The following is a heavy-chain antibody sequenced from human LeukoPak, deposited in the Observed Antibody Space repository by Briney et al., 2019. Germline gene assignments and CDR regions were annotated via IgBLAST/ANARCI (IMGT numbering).Heavy chain of an antibody. CDR2: ISGSGGST. V-gene: IGHV3-23*01. CDR1: GFTFSSHA. Sequence: GGSLRLSCAASGFTFSSHAMSWVRQAPGKGLEWVSTISGSGGSTYYADSVKGRFTISRDNSKNTLYLQMNSLRAEDTAVYFCAKGVTVTTPVSWGQGTLVTVSS. D-gene: IGHD4-17*01. J-gene: IGHJ5*02. CDR3: AKGVTVTTPVS.